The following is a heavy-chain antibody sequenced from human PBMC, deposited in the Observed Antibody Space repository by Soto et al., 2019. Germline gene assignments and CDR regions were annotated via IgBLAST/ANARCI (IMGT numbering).Heavy chain of an antibody. D-gene: IGHD2-15*01. V-gene: IGHV3-7*05. CDR2: IKQDGNER. Sequence: EVQLVESGGGLVQPGGSLRLSCAASGFTFSSYWMSWVRQVPGKGLEWVANIKQDGNERYYVDSVKGRFTISRDNAKNSLYLQMNSLTAEVTAVYYCARVKSLAGEYWGQGTLVTVSS. J-gene: IGHJ4*02. CDR3: ARVKSLAGEY. CDR1: GFTFSSYW.